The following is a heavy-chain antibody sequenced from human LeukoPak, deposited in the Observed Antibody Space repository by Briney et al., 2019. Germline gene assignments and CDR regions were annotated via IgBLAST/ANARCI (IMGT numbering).Heavy chain of an antibody. V-gene: IGHV3-21*01. J-gene: IGHJ4*02. CDR2: ISSRSTYI. CDR1: GFTFSTYN. D-gene: IGHD4-17*01. Sequence: GGSLRLSCAASGFTFSTYNMNWVGQAQGKGLEWVASISSRSTYIYYADSVKGRFTISRDNAKNSLYLQMNSLRAEDTAVYYCAKARTTVTLYYFDYWGQGTLVTVSS. CDR3: AKARTTVTLYYFDY.